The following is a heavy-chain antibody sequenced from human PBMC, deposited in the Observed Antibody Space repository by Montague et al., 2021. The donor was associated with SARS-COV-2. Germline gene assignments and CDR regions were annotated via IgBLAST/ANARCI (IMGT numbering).Heavy chain of an antibody. CDR2: IYYNGST. CDR1: GATITSGRYH. D-gene: IGHD3-10*01. V-gene: IGHV4-31*03. Sequence: TLSLTCTVSGATITSGRYHWTWLRQHPGKGLEYIGNIYYNGSTYYNPSLKSRLTMSVDMSKNQFSLKLRSVTAADTAMYFCARWAALIYYYGLDVWGRGTTVTVSS. J-gene: IGHJ6*02. CDR3: ARWAALIYYYGLDV.